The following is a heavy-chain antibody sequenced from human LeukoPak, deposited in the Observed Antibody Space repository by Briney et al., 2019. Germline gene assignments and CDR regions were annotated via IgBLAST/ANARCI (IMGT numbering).Heavy chain of an antibody. CDR2: ISVSGGDT. V-gene: IGHV3-23*01. CDR3: AKGDGYNFFDY. CDR1: GFTFSTHA. J-gene: IGHJ4*02. Sequence: PGGSLRLSCAASGFTFSTHAMSWVRQAPGKGLEWVSTISVSGGDTYYADSVRGRLTISRDNSRNTLFLQMKSLRAEDTAVYYCAKGDGYNFFDYWGQGTLVTVSS. D-gene: IGHD5-24*01.